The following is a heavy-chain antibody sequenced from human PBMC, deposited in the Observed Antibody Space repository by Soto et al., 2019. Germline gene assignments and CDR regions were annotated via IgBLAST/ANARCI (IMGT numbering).Heavy chain of an antibody. J-gene: IGHJ4*02. V-gene: IGHV1-24*01. Sequence: ASVKVSCKVSGYTLTELSMHWVRQAPGKGLEWMGGFDPEDGETIYAQKFQGRVTMTEDTSTDTAYMELSSLRSEDTAVYYCATFKDSGSYPYYFDYWGQGALVTVSS. CDR2: FDPEDGET. D-gene: IGHD1-26*01. CDR3: ATFKDSGSYPYYFDY. CDR1: GYTLTELS.